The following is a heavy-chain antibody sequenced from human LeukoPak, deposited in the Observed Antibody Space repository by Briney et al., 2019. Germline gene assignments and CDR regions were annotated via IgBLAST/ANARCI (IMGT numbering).Heavy chain of an antibody. CDR3: ARKKTGATTGLDV. Sequence: SETLSLTCTVSGGSISSSSYYWGWIRQPPGEGPEWIVSISYSGRTHYNPSLKSRVSISVDTSKNQFSLNLSSVTAADTAVYYCARKKTGATTGLDVWGQGTTVTVSS. D-gene: IGHD1-1*01. CDR1: GGSISSSSYY. J-gene: IGHJ6*02. V-gene: IGHV4-39*01. CDR2: ISYSGRT.